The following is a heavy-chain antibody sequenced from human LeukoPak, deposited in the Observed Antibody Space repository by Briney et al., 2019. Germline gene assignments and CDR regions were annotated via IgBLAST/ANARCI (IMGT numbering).Heavy chain of an antibody. J-gene: IGHJ4*02. D-gene: IGHD3-22*01. Sequence: GGSLRLSCAASGFTLNNYAMSWVRQAPGKGLEWVSATSSSDAGTYHADSVRGRFTISRDNSKNSLYLQMNSLRAEDTAVYYCARDINYYDSSGSLGYWGQGTLVTVSS. V-gene: IGHV3-23*01. CDR2: TSSSDAGT. CDR1: GFTLNNYA. CDR3: ARDINYYDSSGSLGY.